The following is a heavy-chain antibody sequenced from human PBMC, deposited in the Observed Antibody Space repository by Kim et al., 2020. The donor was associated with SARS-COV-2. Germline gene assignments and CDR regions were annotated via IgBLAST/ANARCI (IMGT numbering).Heavy chain of an antibody. CDR2: IYPGDSDT. Sequence: GESLKISCKASGYSFTSYGIGWVRQMPGKGLEWMGIIYPGDSDTRYSPSFQGQATISADKSISTAYLQWSSLKASDTAIYYCARRIGWYFDLWGRGALVSVSS. J-gene: IGHJ2*01. CDR3: ARRIGWYFDL. V-gene: IGHV5-51*01. CDR1: GYSFTSYG. D-gene: IGHD2-21*01.